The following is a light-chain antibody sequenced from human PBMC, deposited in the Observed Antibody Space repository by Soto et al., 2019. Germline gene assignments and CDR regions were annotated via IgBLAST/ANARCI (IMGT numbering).Light chain of an antibody. CDR1: SSDVGGYNY. CDR3: SSYTSSVSDV. J-gene: IGLJ1*01. Sequence: QSALTQPASVSGSPGQSITISCTGTSSDVGGYNYVSWYQQHPGKAPKFMIYEVSNRPSGVSDRFSGSKSGNTASLTISGLQAEDEADYYCSSYTSSVSDVFGRGTKVTVL. V-gene: IGLV2-14*01. CDR2: EVS.